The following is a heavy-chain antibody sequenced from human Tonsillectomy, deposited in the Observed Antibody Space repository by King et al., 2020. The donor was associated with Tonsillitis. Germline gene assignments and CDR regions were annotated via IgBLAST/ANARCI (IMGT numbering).Heavy chain of an antibody. D-gene: IGHD3-22*01. V-gene: IGHV3-15*01. Sequence: VQLVESGGGLVKPGGSLRLSCAASGFTCSNAWMSWVRQAPGKGLEWVGRIKSKTDGGTTDYAAPVKGRCTISRDDSKNTLYLQMNSLKTVDTAVYYCTTAYYYDSSGYYYLPFDYWGQGTLVTVSS. CDR1: GFTCSNAW. J-gene: IGHJ4*02. CDR3: TTAYYYDSSGYYYLPFDY. CDR2: IKSKTDGGTT.